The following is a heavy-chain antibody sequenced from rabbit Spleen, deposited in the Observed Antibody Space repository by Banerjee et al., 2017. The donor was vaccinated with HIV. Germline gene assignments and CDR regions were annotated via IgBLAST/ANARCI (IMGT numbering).Heavy chain of an antibody. V-gene: IGHV1S45*01. CDR3: ARSDGSNLGYASIL. Sequence: QEQLEESGGGLVKPEGSLTLTCKASGFDLSSYWMCWVRQAPGKGLEWIACISGDNSGTTYYATWAKGRFTISKTSSTAVTLQMTSLTAADTATYFCARSDGSNLGYASILWGPGTLVTVS. J-gene: IGHJ4*01. CDR2: ISGDNSGTT. D-gene: IGHD6-1*01. CDR1: GFDLSSYW.